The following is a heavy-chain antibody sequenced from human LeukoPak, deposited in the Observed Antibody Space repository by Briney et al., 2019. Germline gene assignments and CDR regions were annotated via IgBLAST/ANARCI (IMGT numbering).Heavy chain of an antibody. D-gene: IGHD5-18*01. J-gene: IGHJ3*02. CDR3: ARDVDTPMVDAFDI. CDR1: GGSFSGYY. Sequence: SETLSLTCAVYGGSFSGYYWSWIRQPPGKGLGWIGEINHSGSTNYNPSLKSRVTISVDTSKNQFSLKLSSVTAADTAVYYCARDVDTPMVDAFDIWGQGTMVTVSS. V-gene: IGHV4-34*01. CDR2: INHSGST.